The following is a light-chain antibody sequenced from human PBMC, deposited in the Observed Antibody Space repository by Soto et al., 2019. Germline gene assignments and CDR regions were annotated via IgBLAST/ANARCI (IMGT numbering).Light chain of an antibody. CDR2: AAS. J-gene: IGKJ1*01. CDR3: QQSYSTPWK. V-gene: IGKV1-39*01. CDR1: QSISSY. Sequence: DLQMTQSPSSLSASVGDRVTITCRASQSISSYLNWYQQKPGKAPKLLIYAASSLQSGVPSRFSGSGSVTDFTLTISSLQPEDFATYYCQQSYSTPWKFGQGTKVEIK.